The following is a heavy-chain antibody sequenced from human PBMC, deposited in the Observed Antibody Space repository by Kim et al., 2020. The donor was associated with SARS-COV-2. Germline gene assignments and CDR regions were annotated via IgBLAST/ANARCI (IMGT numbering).Heavy chain of an antibody. CDR1: GYTFTSYG. Sequence: ASVKVSCKASGYTFTSYGISWVRQAPGQGLEWMGWISAYNGNTNYAQKLQGRVTMTTDTSTSTAYMELRSLRSDDTAVYYCARVPYYGSGSYYGLNWVDPWGQGTLVTVSS. D-gene: IGHD3-10*01. V-gene: IGHV1-18*01. CDR3: ARVPYYGSGSYYGLNWVDP. CDR2: ISAYNGNT. J-gene: IGHJ5*02.